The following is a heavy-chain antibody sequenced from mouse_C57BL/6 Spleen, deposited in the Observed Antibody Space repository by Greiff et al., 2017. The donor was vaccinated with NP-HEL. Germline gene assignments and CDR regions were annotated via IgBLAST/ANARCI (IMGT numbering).Heavy chain of an antibody. CDR2: IYPGDGDT. J-gene: IGHJ3*01. D-gene: IGHD1-3*01. CDR1: GYAFSSSW. Sequence: VQLQESGPELVKPGASVKISCKASGYAFSSSWMNWVKQRPGKGLEWIGRIYPGDGDTNYNGKFKGKATLTADKSSSTAYMQLSSLTSEDSAVYLCARGGKGGFADWGKGTLVTVSA. V-gene: IGHV1-82*01. CDR3: ARGGKGGFAD.